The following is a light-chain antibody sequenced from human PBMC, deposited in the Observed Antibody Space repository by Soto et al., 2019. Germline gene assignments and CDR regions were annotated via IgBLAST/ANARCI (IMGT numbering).Light chain of an antibody. CDR2: DVS. J-gene: IGLJ1*01. CDR3: SSYTRSITFV. V-gene: IGLV2-14*03. CDR1: SRDVGFYNY. Sequence: QSALTQPASVSGSPGQSITISCTGTSRDVGFYNYVSWYQHHPGKAPRLMIFDVSNRPSGVSNRFSGSKSGNTASLTISGLQAEDEAHYYCSSYTRSITFVFGTGTKLTVL.